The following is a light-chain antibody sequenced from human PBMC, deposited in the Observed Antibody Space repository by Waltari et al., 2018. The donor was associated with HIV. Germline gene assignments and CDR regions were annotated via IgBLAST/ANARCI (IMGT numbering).Light chain of an antibody. V-gene: IGKV1-39*01. CDR2: AAS. Sequence: DIQMTQSPSSLSTSVGDSVPNTCRASQSINNYLNWYLQRPGEAPKLLIYAASSLQVGVPPRFSGSGSGTDFTLTISTLQPEDFATYFCQQSYSSPPTFGQGTKLEIK. J-gene: IGKJ1*01. CDR1: QSINNY. CDR3: QQSYSSPPT.